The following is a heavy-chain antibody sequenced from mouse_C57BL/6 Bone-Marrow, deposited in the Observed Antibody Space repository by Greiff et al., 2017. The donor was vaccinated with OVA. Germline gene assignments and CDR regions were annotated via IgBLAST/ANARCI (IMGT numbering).Heavy chain of an antibody. CDR3: ARHGDYGSFYDY. D-gene: IGHD1-1*01. Sequence: EVMLVESGGDLVKPGGSLKLSCAASGFTFSSYGMSWVRQTPDKRLEWVATISSGGSYTYYPDSVKGRFTISRDNAKNTLYLQRSSLKSEDTAMYYCARHGDYGSFYDYWGQGTTPTVSS. CDR1: GFTFSSYG. V-gene: IGHV5-6*01. CDR2: ISSGGSYT. J-gene: IGHJ2*01.